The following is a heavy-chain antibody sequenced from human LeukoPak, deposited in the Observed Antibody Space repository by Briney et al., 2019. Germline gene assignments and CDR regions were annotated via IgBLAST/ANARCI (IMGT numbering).Heavy chain of an antibody. CDR2: IYYSGST. D-gene: IGHD6-19*01. J-gene: IGHJ3*02. Sequence: PSETLSLTCTVSGGSISSYYWSWIRQPPWKGLEWIGYIYYSGSTNYNPSLKSRVTISVDTSKNQFSLKLSSVTAADTAVYYCARRKNSGWLPSAAVGAFDIWGQGTMVTVSS. CDR3: ARRKNSGWLPSAAVGAFDI. V-gene: IGHV4-59*08. CDR1: GGSISSYY.